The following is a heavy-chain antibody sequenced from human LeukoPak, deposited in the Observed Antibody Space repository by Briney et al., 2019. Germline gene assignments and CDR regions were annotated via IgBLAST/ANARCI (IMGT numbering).Heavy chain of an antibody. D-gene: IGHD3-22*01. J-gene: IGHJ1*01. Sequence: SVKVSCKASGGTFSSYAISWVRQAPGQGLEWMGRIIPIFGTANYAQKFQGRVTITADKSTSTAYMELSSLRSEDTAVYYCARVNYYDSSGYFDYFQHWGQGTLVTASS. CDR1: GGTFSSYA. V-gene: IGHV1-69*06. CDR3: ARVNYYDSSGYFDYFQH. CDR2: IIPIFGTA.